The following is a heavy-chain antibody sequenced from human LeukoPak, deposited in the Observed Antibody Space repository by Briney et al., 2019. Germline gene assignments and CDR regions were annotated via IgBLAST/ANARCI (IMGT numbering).Heavy chain of an antibody. CDR3: ARDLGTTETGDDY. J-gene: IGHJ4*02. CDR2: IRGKASGGTT. Sequence: GRSLRLSCTTSGFTFGDYRMNWVRQAPGKGLEWVGVIRGKASGGTTDCAASVKGRFTISRDDSKSIAYLQMSSLKIEDTAVYYCARDLGTTETGDDYWGQGTLVTVSS. D-gene: IGHD4-17*01. V-gene: IGHV3-49*04. CDR1: GFTFGDYR.